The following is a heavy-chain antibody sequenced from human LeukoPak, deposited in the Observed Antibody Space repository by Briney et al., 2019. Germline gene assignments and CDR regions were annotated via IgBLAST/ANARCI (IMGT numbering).Heavy chain of an antibody. D-gene: IGHD3-10*01. CDR1: GGSFSGYY. J-gene: IGHJ4*02. CDR2: INHSGST. V-gene: IGHV4-34*01. Sequence: SETLSLTCAVYGGSFSGYYWSWIRQPPGKGLEWIGEINHSGSTNYNPSLKSRVTISVDTSKNQFSLKLSSVTAADTAVYYCASRREWFGELLAVDYWGQGTLVTVSS. CDR3: ASRREWFGELLAVDY.